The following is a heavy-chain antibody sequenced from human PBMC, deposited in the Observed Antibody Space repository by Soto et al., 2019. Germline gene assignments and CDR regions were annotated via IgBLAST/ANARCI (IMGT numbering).Heavy chain of an antibody. CDR1: GFTVGNNY. CDR3: AKDGRGSGSHYNSFGY. D-gene: IGHD3-10*01. V-gene: IGHV3-53*01. Sequence: EVQLVESGGGLIQPGGSLKLSCAASGFTVGNNYMSWVRQAPGKGLEWVSLIYSTGTTKYADSVKGRFTVSRDNAKNTLYLQMNSLIAEDTAVYYCAKDGRGSGSHYNSFGYWGQGTLVTGSS. J-gene: IGHJ4*02. CDR2: IYSTGTT.